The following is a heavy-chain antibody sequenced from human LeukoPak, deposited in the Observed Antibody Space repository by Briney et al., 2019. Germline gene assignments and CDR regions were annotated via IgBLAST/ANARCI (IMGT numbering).Heavy chain of an antibody. Sequence: GASVKVSCKASGGTFSSYAISWVRQAPGQGLEWMGGIIPIFGTANYAQKFQGRVTITADESTSTAYMELSSLRSEDTAVYYCADTELSGDYVWGGFEDYWGQGTLVTVSS. D-gene: IGHD3-16*01. CDR2: IIPIFGTA. J-gene: IGHJ4*02. CDR1: GGTFSSYA. CDR3: ADTELSGDYVWGGFEDY. V-gene: IGHV1-69*13.